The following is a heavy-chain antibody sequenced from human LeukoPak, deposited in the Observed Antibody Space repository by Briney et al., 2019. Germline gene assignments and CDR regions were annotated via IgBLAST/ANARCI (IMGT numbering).Heavy chain of an antibody. J-gene: IGHJ4*02. CDR2: LHYSGST. Sequence: PSETLSLTCSVSGGSISSGAYYWGWIRQPPGKGLEWIGSLHYSGSTYYNPSLKSRVTISVDTSKNHFSLNLSSVTAADTAVYYRARHGQTAYDSSGYYRWGQGFLVTVSS. D-gene: IGHD3-22*01. CDR3: ARHGQTAYDSSGYYR. CDR1: GGSISSGAYY. V-gene: IGHV4-39*01.